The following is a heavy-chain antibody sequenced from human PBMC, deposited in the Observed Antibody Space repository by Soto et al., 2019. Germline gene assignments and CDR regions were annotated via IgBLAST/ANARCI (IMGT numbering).Heavy chain of an antibody. CDR3: ASYRDSSGLRRYDY. V-gene: IGHV3-15*07. J-gene: IGHJ4*02. D-gene: IGHD3-22*01. CDR1: DFILSDAW. Sequence: EVQLEESGGGLIKPGESLTLSCAASDFILSDAWMKWVRQAPGKGLEWVGRIKSKAHGGTTDYAAPLKGRITILRDDSKITLYLQMNSLQTEDTAMYYCASYRDSSGLRRYDYWGQGALVTVAS. CDR2: IKSKAHGGTT.